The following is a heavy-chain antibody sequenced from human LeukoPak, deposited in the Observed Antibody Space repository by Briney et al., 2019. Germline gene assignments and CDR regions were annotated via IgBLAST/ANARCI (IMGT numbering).Heavy chain of an antibody. V-gene: IGHV3-23*01. CDR1: GFTFSSCA. CDR2: ISGSGANT. Sequence: GGSLRLSCAASGFTFSSCALSWVRLAPGKGLEWVSSISGSGANTYYADFVQGQFTVSRDNSRNTLYLQMNSLRADDTAVYYCAGRDYSGSGTYYNPLDYWGQGSLVTVSS. CDR3: AGRDYSGSGTYYNPLDY. D-gene: IGHD3-10*01. J-gene: IGHJ4*02.